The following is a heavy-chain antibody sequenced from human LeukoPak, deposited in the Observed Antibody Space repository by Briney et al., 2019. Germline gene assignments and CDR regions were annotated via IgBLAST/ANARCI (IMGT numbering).Heavy chain of an antibody. Sequence: GASVKVSCKASGYTFTSYYMHWVRQAPGQGLEWMGIINPSGGSTSYAQKFQGRVTMTRDTSTSTVYMELSSLRSEDTAVYYCARDYDFWSGYTPTFDYWGQGTLVTVSS. D-gene: IGHD3-3*01. V-gene: IGHV1-46*01. CDR1: GYTFTSYY. CDR2: INPSGGST. CDR3: ARDYDFWSGYTPTFDY. J-gene: IGHJ4*02.